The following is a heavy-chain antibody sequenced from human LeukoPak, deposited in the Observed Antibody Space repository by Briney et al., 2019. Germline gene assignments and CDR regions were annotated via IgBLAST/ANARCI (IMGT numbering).Heavy chain of an antibody. V-gene: IGHV1-2*02. Sequence: ASVKVSCKASGYTFTGYYMHWVRQAPGQGLEWMGWINPNSGGTNYAQKFQGRVTMTRDTSISTAYMGLSRLRSDDTAVYYCARWGAGYSDHKGGGKWYFDLWGRGTLVTVSS. CDR2: INPNSGGT. CDR1: GYTFTGYY. D-gene: IGHD3-16*01. CDR3: ARWGAGYSDHKGGGKWYFDL. J-gene: IGHJ2*01.